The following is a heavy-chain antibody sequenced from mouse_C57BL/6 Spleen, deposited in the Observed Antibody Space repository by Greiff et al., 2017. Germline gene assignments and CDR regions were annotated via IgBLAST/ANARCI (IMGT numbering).Heavy chain of an antibody. CDR3: ARRANWDPWYFDV. D-gene: IGHD4-1*01. V-gene: IGHV1-52*01. J-gene: IGHJ1*03. CDR1: GYTFTSYW. CDR2: IDPSDSET. Sequence: VQLQQPGAELVRPGSSVKLSCKASGYTFTSYWMHWVKQRPIQGLEWIGNIDPSDSETHYNQKFKDKATLTVDKSSSTAYMQLSSLTSEDSAVYYCARRANWDPWYFDVWGTGTTVTVSS.